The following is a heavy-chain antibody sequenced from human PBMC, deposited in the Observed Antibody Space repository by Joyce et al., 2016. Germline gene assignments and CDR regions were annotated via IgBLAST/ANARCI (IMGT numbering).Heavy chain of an antibody. J-gene: IGHJ5*02. CDR2: LYPGDSGA. D-gene: IGHD1/OR15-1a*01. CDR1: GYKFTDYW. V-gene: IGHV5-51*01. Sequence: EVQLVQSGAEVKTPGESLKISCKGAGYKFTDYWIGWVRQMPGKGLEWRGILYPGDSGARNSPPFKGQVTISVDKSTSTAFLQWSSLKASDSAIYYCARREGLWKNSFAPWGQGTPVTVTS. CDR3: ARREGLWKNSFAP.